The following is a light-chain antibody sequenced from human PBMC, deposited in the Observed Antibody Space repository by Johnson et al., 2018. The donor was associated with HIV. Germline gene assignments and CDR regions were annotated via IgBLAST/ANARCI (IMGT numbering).Light chain of an antibody. Sequence: QSVLTQPPSVSATPGQKVTISCSGSSSNIENNYVSWYQQLPGTVPKLLIYDNNKRPSGIPDRFSGSKSGTSATLGVTGLQTGDEADYFCGTWDSRLSAYVFGTGTKVTVL. CDR3: GTWDSRLSAYV. CDR1: SSNIENNY. V-gene: IGLV1-51*01. CDR2: DNN. J-gene: IGLJ1*01.